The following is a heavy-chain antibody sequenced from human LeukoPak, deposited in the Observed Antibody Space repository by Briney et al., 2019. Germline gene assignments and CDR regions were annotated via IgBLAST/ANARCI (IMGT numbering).Heavy chain of an antibody. D-gene: IGHD3-9*01. CDR3: ARDLEGLAAFDI. V-gene: IGHV1-69*13. J-gene: IGHJ4*02. Sequence: SVKVSCKASGGTFSSYAISWVRQAPGQGLEWMGGIIPIFGTANYAQKFQGRVTITADESTSTAYMELSSLRSEDTAVYYCARDLEGLAAFDIWGQGTLVTVSS. CDR1: GGTFSSYA. CDR2: IIPIFGTA.